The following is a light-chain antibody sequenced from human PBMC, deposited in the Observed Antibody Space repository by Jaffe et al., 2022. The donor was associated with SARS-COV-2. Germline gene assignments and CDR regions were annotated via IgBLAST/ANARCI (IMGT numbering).Light chain of an antibody. J-gene: IGKJ1*01. CDR3: QQRTNPWT. V-gene: IGKV3-11*01. Sequence: EIVLTQSPATLSLSPGERATLFCRASQSISGYLAWYQQRPGQAPRLLIYDASTRATGIPSRFSGSGSGTDFTLTVSSLEPEDFAVYYCQQRTNPWTFGQGTKVEIK. CDR1: QSISGY. CDR2: DAS.